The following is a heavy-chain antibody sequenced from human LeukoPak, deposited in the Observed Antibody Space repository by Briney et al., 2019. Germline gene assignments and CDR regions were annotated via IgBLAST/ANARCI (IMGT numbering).Heavy chain of an antibody. CDR3: ARAVYSSGWYRFDY. CDR2: IYSGGST. CDR1: GFTVSSNY. D-gene: IGHD6-19*01. J-gene: IGHJ4*02. V-gene: IGHV3-66*01. Sequence: GGSLRLSCAASGFTVSSNYMSWVRQAPGKGLEWVSVIYSGGSTYYADPVKGRFTISRDNSKNTLYLQMNSLRAEDTAVYYCARAVYSSGWYRFDYWGQGTLVTVSS.